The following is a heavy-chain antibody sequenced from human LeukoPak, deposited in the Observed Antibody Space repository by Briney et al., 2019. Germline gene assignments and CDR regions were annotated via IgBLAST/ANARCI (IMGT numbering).Heavy chain of an antibody. CDR3: AGGRHDYYYMDV. CDR2: ILNDGSQE. CDR1: GFTFSSYG. V-gene: IGHV3-33*01. D-gene: IGHD3-16*01. J-gene: IGHJ6*03. Sequence: GGSLRLSCAASGFTFSSYGMHWVRQAPGKGLEWVAVILNDGSQEKYADSVKGRFTISRDNSKNTLFLQMNSLRAEDTAVYYCAGGRHDYYYMDVWGKGTTVTVSS.